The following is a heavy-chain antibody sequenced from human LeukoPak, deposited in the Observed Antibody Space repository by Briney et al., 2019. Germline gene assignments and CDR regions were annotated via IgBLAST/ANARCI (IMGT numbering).Heavy chain of an antibody. CDR3: ARESIAAAGHPNFDY. D-gene: IGHD6-13*01. V-gene: IGHV3-48*02. J-gene: IGHJ4*02. CDR1: GVTFSTYS. CDR2: ISSSSSTI. Sequence: PGRSLRLSCAASGVTFSTYSMNWVRQAPGKGLEWVSSISSSSSTIYYTDSVKGRFTISRDNAENSLYLQMNSLRDEDTAVYYCARESIAAAGHPNFDYWGQGTLVTVSS.